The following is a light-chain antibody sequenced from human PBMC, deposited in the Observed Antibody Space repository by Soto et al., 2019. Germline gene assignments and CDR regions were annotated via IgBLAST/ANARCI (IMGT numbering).Light chain of an antibody. CDR3: SSFTSSNTWV. CDR2: EVS. J-gene: IGLJ3*02. V-gene: IGLV2-14*01. Sequence: QSVLTQPASVSGSPGQSITISCTGTSSDVGGHNYVSWYQQQHAGKAPKLMIYEVSNRPSGVSNRFSGSKSVNTASLTISGLQAEDEADYYCSSFTSSNTWVFGGGTKLTVL. CDR1: SSDVGGHNY.